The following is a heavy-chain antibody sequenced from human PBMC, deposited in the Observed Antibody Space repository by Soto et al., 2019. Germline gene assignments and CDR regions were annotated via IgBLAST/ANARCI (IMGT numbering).Heavy chain of an antibody. CDR1: GFTFSAYV. V-gene: IGHV3-23*01. J-gene: IGHJ4*02. CDR3: ARPRTVATTKGYAF. D-gene: IGHD3-16*01. Sequence: GGSLRLSCAASGFTFSAYVMHWVRQAPGKGLEWVSGITHNGAGRYYADSVKGRFTVSRDNSKNTVYVQMNSLTSADTALYYCARPRTVATTKGYAFWGQGTQVTVSS. CDR2: ITHNGAGR.